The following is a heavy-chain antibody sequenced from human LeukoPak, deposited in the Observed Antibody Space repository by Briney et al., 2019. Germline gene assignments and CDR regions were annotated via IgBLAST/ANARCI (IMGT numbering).Heavy chain of an antibody. D-gene: IGHD3-22*01. V-gene: IGHV4-30-4*02. CDR1: GGSISSGDYY. Sequence: SETLSLTCTVSGGSISSGDYYWSWIRQPPGKGLEWIGYIYYSGSTYYNPSLKSRVTISVDTSKNQFSLKLSSVTAADTAVYYCARGYDSSGYYFDYWGQGTLVTVSS. CDR2: IYYSGST. CDR3: ARGYDSSGYYFDY. J-gene: IGHJ4*02.